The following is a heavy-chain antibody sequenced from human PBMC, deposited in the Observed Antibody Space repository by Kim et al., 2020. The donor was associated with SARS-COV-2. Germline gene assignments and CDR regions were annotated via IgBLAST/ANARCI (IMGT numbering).Heavy chain of an antibody. V-gene: IGHV3-21*01. Sequence: SVKGRFTISRDNAKNSLYLQMNSLRAEDTAVYYCARDYYDSSGYYYAIDYWGQGTLVTVSS. J-gene: IGHJ4*02. D-gene: IGHD3-22*01. CDR3: ARDYYDSSGYYYAIDY.